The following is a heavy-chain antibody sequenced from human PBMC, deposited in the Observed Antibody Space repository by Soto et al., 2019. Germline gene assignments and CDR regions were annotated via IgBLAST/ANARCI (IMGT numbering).Heavy chain of an antibody. CDR1: GYSFTSYW. CDR3: ARPSQAYSGYDLGWYFDL. V-gene: IGHV5-51*06. Sequence: EVQLEQSGAEVKKPGESLKISCKGSGYSFTSYWIGWVRQMPGKGLEWMGIIYPGDSDTRYSPSFEGQVTISADKSISTAYLQWSSLKASDTAMYYCARPSQAYSGYDLGWYFDLWGRGTLVTVSS. J-gene: IGHJ2*01. D-gene: IGHD5-12*01. CDR2: IYPGDSDT.